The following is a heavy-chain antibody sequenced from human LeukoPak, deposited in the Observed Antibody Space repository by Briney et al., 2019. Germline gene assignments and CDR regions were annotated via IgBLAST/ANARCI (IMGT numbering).Heavy chain of an antibody. CDR3: ARVAVVSSGWLSSFDY. D-gene: IGHD6-19*01. V-gene: IGHV1-18*01. Sequence: GASVKVSCKASGYTFTSYGISWVRQAPGQGLEWMGWISAYNGNTNYAQKLQGRVTMTTDTSTSTAYMELRSLRSDDTAVYYCARVAVVSSGWLSSFDYWGQGTLVTASS. J-gene: IGHJ4*02. CDR2: ISAYNGNT. CDR1: GYTFTSYG.